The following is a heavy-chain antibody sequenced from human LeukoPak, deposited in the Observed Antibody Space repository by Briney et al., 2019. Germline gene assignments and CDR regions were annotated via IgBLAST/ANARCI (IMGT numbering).Heavy chain of an antibody. Sequence: GGSLTLSCAASGFTFRKYPMHWVRQAPGKGLEWVAVFTYDGSDRYYVDSVKGRFTISRDNSKNTLFLQMNSLRPEDTAVYYCAREADAFDIWGRGPMVTVS. CDR2: FTYDGSDR. J-gene: IGHJ3*02. CDR1: GFTFRKYP. V-gene: IGHV3-30*04. CDR3: AREADAFDI.